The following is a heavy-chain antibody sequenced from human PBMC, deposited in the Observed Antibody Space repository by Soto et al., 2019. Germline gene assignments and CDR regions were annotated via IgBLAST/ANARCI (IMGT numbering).Heavy chain of an antibody. Sequence: GGSLRLSCAASGFTFSSYWMSWVRQAPGKGLEWVANIKQDGSEKYYVDSVKGRFTISRDNAKNSLYLQMNSLRAEDTAVYYCARTAMVNPHYYYGMDVWGQGTTVTVSS. D-gene: IGHD5-18*01. J-gene: IGHJ6*02. CDR2: IKQDGSEK. CDR1: GFTFSSYW. V-gene: IGHV3-7*05. CDR3: ARTAMVNPHYYYGMDV.